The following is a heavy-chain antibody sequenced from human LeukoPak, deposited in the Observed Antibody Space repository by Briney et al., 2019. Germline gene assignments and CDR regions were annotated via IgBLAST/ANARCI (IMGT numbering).Heavy chain of an antibody. J-gene: IGHJ6*03. D-gene: IGHD1-26*01. CDR1: GFTFSSYG. CDR2: ISGSGGST. V-gene: IGHV3-23*01. Sequence: PGGSLRLSCAASGFTFSSYGMSWVRQAPGKGLEWVSAISGSGGSTYYADSVKGRFTISRDNSKNTLYLQMNSLRAEDTAVYYCARDPYSGSYGADYYYYMDVWGKGTTVTISS. CDR3: ARDPYSGSYGADYYYYMDV.